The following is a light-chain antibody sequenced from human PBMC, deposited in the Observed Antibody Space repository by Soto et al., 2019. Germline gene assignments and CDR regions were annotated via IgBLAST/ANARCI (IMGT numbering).Light chain of an antibody. V-gene: IGLV2-14*03. CDR3: ASYTSSSTLV. J-gene: IGLJ1*01. CDR2: DVR. Sequence: QSVLTQPASVSGSPGQSIIISCTGTSNDVGGHDYVSWYQQHPDKAPKLLIYDVRSRASGVSDRFSGSKSGHTASLTISGSRPEDEADYYCASYTSSSTLVFGTGTKLTVL. CDR1: SNDVGGHDY.